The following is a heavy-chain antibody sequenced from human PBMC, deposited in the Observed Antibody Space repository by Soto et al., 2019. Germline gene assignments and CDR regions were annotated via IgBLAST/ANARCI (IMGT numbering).Heavy chain of an antibody. J-gene: IGHJ6*03. D-gene: IGHD2-15*01. CDR2: INHSGST. V-gene: IGHV4-34*01. CDR1: GGSFSGYY. Sequence: SETLSLTCAVYGGSFSGYYWSWIRQPPGKGLEWIGEINHSGSTNYNPSLKSRVTISVDTSKNQFSLKLSSVTAADTAVYYCASGKGYCSGGSCYLGYYYYMDVWGKGTTVTVSS. CDR3: ASGKGYCSGGSCYLGYYYYMDV.